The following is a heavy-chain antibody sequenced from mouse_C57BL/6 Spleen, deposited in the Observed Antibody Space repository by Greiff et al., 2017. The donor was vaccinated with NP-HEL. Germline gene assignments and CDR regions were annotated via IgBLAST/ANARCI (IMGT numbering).Heavy chain of an antibody. CDR3: GSIGDYAMDY. Sequence: VQLKESGPELVKPGASVKISCKASGYSFTDYNMNWVKQSNGKSLEWIGVINPNYGTTSYNQKFKGKATLTVDQSSNTAYMQLNSLTSEDSAVYYCGSIGDYAMDYWGQGTSVTVSS. D-gene: IGHD3-1*01. V-gene: IGHV1-39*01. CDR2: INPNYGTT. CDR1: GYSFTDYN. J-gene: IGHJ4*01.